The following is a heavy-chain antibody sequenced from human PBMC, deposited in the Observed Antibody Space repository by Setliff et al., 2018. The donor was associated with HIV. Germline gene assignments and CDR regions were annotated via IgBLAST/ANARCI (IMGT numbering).Heavy chain of an antibody. V-gene: IGHV4-31*02. Sequence: PSETLSLTCTVSGGSISSGGYYWSWIRQHPGKGLEWIGYIHYSGSTYYNPSLKSRVTISVDTSKNQFSLKLSSVTAADTAVYYCAREGGYYYDSSGYSPHDAFDIWGQGTMVT. CDR2: IHYSGST. D-gene: IGHD3-22*01. CDR3: AREGGYYYDSSGYSPHDAFDI. CDR1: GGSISSGGYY. J-gene: IGHJ3*02.